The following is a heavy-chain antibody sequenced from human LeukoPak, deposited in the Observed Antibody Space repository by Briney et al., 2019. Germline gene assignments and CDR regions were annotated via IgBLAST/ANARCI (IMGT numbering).Heavy chain of an antibody. J-gene: IGHJ3*02. CDR2: ISAYNGNT. V-gene: IGHV1-18*01. CDR3: ARTHSGSYSDAFDI. D-gene: IGHD1-26*01. CDR1: GYTFTSYG. Sequence: VASVKVSCKASGYTFTSYGISWVRQAPGQGLEWMGWISAYNGNTNYAQKLQGRVTMTTDTSTSTAYMELRSLRSDDTAMYYCARTHSGSYSDAFDIWGQGTMVTVSS.